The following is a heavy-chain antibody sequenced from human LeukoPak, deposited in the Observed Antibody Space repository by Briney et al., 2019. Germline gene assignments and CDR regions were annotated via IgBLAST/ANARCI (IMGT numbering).Heavy chain of an antibody. Sequence: GRSLRLSCAASGFTFDDYAMHWVRQTPGKGLEWVSVIYSGGSTYYADSVKGRFTISRDNSKNTLYLQMNSLRAEDTAVYYCARVKQWLVGNDAFDIWGQGTMVTVSS. CDR1: GFTFDDYA. J-gene: IGHJ3*02. V-gene: IGHV3-66*01. CDR2: IYSGGST. CDR3: ARVKQWLVGNDAFDI. D-gene: IGHD6-19*01.